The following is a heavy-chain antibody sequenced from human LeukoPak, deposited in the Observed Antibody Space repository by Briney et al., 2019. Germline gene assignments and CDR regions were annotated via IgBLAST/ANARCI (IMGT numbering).Heavy chain of an antibody. J-gene: IGHJ6*02. CDR3: AREQWLVSYYYGMDV. CDR2: ISKDGSNE. V-gene: IGHV3-30*15. D-gene: IGHD6-19*01. Sequence: ISKDGSNEYYADPGKGRFTISRDNSKNTLYLQMSSLRPGDTAVYYCAREQWLVSYYYGMDVWGQGTTVTVSS.